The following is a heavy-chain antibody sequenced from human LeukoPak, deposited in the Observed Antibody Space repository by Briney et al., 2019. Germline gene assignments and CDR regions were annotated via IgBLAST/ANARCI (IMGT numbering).Heavy chain of an antibody. Sequence: VASVKVSCKASGYTFISYGISWVRQAPGQGLEWMGWVSAYADDTNYVQKFQGGVTMTTDTSTSTAYMELRSLRFDDTAVYYCARDCIGCHGFDYWGQGTLVTVSS. V-gene: IGHV1-18*01. CDR1: GYTFISYG. D-gene: IGHD2-15*01. CDR2: VSAYADDT. CDR3: ARDCIGCHGFDY. J-gene: IGHJ4*02.